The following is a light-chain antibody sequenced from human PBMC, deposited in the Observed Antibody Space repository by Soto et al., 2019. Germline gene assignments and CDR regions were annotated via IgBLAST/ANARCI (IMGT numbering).Light chain of an antibody. CDR2: DAS. J-gene: IGKJ2*01. CDR1: QSISSW. Sequence: DIQMTQSLSTLSASVGDRVTITCRASQSISSWLAWYQQKPGKAPKLLIYDASSLESGVPSRFSGSGSGKHFTFTISSLQTEDIATYYCQQYDNVPTFGQGTKLEMK. CDR3: QQYDNVPT. V-gene: IGKV1-5*01.